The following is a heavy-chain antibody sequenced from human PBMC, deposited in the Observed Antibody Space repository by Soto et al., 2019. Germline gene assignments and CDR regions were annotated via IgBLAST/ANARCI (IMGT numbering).Heavy chain of an antibody. CDR2: IYYSGST. Sequence: SETLSLTCTVSGGSISSSSYYWGWIRQPPGKGLEWIGSIYYSGSTYYNPSLKSRVTISVDTSKNQFSLKLSSVTAADTAVYYCARYSSFVPFDYWGQGTLVTVSS. V-gene: IGHV4-39*01. CDR1: GGSISSSSYY. CDR3: ARYSSFVPFDY. D-gene: IGHD6-19*01. J-gene: IGHJ4*02.